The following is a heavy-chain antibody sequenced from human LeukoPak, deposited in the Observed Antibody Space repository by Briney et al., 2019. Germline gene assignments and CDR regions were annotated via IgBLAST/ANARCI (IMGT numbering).Heavy chain of an antibody. Sequence: GRSLRLSCAASGFTFSSYAMHWVRQAPGKGLEWVAVISYDGSNIYYADSVKGRFTISRDNSKNTLYLQVNSLRAEDTAVYYCARDYDSSGYYQANFDYWGQGTLVTVSS. CDR1: GFTFSSYA. V-gene: IGHV3-30*04. J-gene: IGHJ4*02. CDR3: ARDYDSSGYYQANFDY. CDR2: ISYDGSNI. D-gene: IGHD3-22*01.